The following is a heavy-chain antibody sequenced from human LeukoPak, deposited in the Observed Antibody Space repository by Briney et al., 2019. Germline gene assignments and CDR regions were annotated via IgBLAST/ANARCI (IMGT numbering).Heavy chain of an antibody. D-gene: IGHD2-15*01. CDR2: ISSSSSYI. V-gene: IGHV3-11*03. J-gene: IGHJ6*03. CDR3: AKNGDRGAYCSGGSCYPYYYYYMDV. CDR1: GFTFSDYY. Sequence: PGGSLRLSCAASGFTFSDYYMSWIRQAPGKGLEWVSSISSSSSYIYYADSVKGRFTISRDNAKNSLYLQMNSLSAEDTAVYYCAKNGDRGAYCSGGSCYPYYYYYMDVWGKGTTVTISS.